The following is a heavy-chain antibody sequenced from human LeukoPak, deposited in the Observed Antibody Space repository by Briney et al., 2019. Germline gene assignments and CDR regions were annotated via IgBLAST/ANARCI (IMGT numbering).Heavy chain of an antibody. D-gene: IGHD3-9*01. V-gene: IGHV1-2*02. CDR2: LNPNTGDT. CDR3: ARIGLKTTGYYRLNY. J-gene: IGHJ4*02. CDR1: GYTFTGHY. Sequence: ASVKVSCKASGYTFTGHYLHWVRQAPGQGLEWMGWLNPNTGDTLYIQKFQGRVTMTGDTSISTAYMELSRLMSDDMAVYYCARIGLKTTGYYRLNYWGQGTLVTVSS.